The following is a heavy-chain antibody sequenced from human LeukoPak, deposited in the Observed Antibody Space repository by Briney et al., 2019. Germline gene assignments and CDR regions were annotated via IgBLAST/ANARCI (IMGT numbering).Heavy chain of an antibody. CDR2: ISGSGGST. CDR1: GFTFSFYA. J-gene: IGHJ3*02. D-gene: IGHD3-10*01. V-gene: IGHV3-23*01. CDR3: ANSYYYSLHAFDI. Sequence: GGSLRLSCAVSGFTFSFYAMGWVRQAPGKGLEWVSGISGSGGSTNYADSVKGRFTISRDNSKNTLYLQMNSLRAADTAVYYCANSYYYSLHAFDIWGQGTMVTVSS.